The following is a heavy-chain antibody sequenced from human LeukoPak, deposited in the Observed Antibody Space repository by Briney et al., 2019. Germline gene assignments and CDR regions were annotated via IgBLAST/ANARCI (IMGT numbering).Heavy chain of an antibody. V-gene: IGHV1-24*01. J-gene: IGHJ3*02. CDR1: GYTLTELS. CDR3: ATWGTYAFDI. CDR2: FDPEDGET. D-gene: IGHD1-1*01. Sequence: ATVKVSCKVSGYTLTELSMHWVRQAPGKGLEWMGGFDPEDGETIYARKFQGRVTMTEDTSTDTAYMELSSLRSEDTAVYYCATWGTYAFDIWGQGTMVTVSS.